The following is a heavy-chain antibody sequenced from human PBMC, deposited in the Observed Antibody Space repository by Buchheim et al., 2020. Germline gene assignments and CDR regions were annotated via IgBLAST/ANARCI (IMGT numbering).Heavy chain of an antibody. V-gene: IGHV3-74*03. J-gene: IGHJ4*02. D-gene: IGHD2-15*01. CDR2: INEDGSHT. Sequence: EVQVVESGGGLVQPGGSLRLSCAASGFTFGRYWMHWVRQAPGGALGWVSRINEDGSHTTYTDSVKGRFTISRDKAKNTLKLQMNSLTAEDTAVYYCSKDMSGAEDSWGQGTL. CDR3: SKDMSGAEDS. CDR1: GFTFGRYW.